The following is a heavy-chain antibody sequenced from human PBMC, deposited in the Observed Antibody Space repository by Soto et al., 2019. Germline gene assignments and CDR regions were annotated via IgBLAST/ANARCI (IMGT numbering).Heavy chain of an antibody. CDR1: GGTFSSYA. D-gene: IGHD1-7*01. CDR3: ARDQRVQTGTGTTLLFGY. Sequence: QVQLVQSGAEVKKPGSSVKVSCKASGGTFSSYAISWVRQAPGQGLEWMGGIIPICGTANYAQKFQGRVTITADKSTSTASRELSSLRSEDTAVYYCARDQRVQTGTGTTLLFGYWGQGTLVTVSS. J-gene: IGHJ4*02. CDR2: IIPICGTA. V-gene: IGHV1-69*06.